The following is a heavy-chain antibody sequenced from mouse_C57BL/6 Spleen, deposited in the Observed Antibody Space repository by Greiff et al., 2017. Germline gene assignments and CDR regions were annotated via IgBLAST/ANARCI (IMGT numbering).Heavy chain of an antibody. CDR3: ARGRTGKGYFDY. CDR2: IYPGDGDT. V-gene: IGHV1-80*01. D-gene: IGHD4-1*01. Sequence: QVQLQQSGAELVKPGASVKISCKASGYAFSSYWMNWVKQRPGKGLEWIGQIYPGDGDTNYNGKFKGKATLTADKSSSTAYMQLSSLTSEDSAVYFCARGRTGKGYFDYWGQGTTLTVSS. CDR1: GYAFSSYW. J-gene: IGHJ2*01.